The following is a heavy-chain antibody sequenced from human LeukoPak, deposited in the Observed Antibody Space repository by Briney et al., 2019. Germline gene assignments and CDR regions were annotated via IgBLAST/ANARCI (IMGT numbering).Heavy chain of an antibody. J-gene: IGHJ4*02. CDR2: ISSSTSDI. Sequence: GGSLRLSCAASGFSFSSYSMNWVRQAPGKGLEWVSSISSSTSDIYYADSVKSRFTISRDNAKNSLYLQMNSLRVEDTALYYCARAAAGYGTSRIDYWGQGTLVTVSS. V-gene: IGHV3-21*01. D-gene: IGHD6-13*01. CDR1: GFSFSSYS. CDR3: ARAAAGYGTSRIDY.